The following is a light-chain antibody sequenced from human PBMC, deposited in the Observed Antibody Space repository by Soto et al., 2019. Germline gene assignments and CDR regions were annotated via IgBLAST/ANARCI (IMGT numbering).Light chain of an antibody. J-gene: IGLJ1*01. CDR2: GNK. CDR3: QSYDSSLSVSYV. V-gene: IGLV1-40*01. CDR1: SSNIGAGYD. Sequence: QSALAXPPSVSGAPGQRVTISCTGSSSNIGAGYDVHWYQQRPGTAPKLLIYGNKNRPSGVPDRFSGSKSGTSASLAITGLQAEDEADYYCQSYDSSLSVSYVFGTGTKVTVL.